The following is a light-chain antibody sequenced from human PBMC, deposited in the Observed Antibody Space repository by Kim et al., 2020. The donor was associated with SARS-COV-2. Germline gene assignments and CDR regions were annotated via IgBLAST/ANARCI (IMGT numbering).Light chain of an antibody. Sequence: DIQMTQSPSSLSASVGDSVTITCRSSQKISGYLNWYQQKLGKAPKLLMSETSSLQSGVPSRFSGSRSGTEFTLTINSLHPEDFATYFCQQSYTMPFAFGPGTKVDIK. V-gene: IGKV1-39*01. J-gene: IGKJ3*01. CDR1: QKISGY. CDR2: ETS. CDR3: QQSYTMPFA.